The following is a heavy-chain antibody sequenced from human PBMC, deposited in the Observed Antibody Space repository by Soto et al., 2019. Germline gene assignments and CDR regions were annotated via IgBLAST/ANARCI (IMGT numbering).Heavy chain of an antibody. D-gene: IGHD6-19*01. CDR1: SGSISSSNW. J-gene: IGHJ4*02. V-gene: IGHV4-4*02. CDR3: ARWGIAVAGTPNY. Sequence: TSETLSLTCAVSSGSISSSNWWSWVRQPPGKGLEWIGEIYHSGSTNYSPSFQGQVTISADKSISTAYLQWSSLKASDTAMYYCARWGIAVAGTPNYWGQGTLVTVSS. CDR2: IYHSGST.